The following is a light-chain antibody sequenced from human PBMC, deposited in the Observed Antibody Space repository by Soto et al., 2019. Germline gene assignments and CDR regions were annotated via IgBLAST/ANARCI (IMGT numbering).Light chain of an antibody. CDR1: SSDVGGYKY. CDR2: GVS. Sequence: QSALTQPASVSGSPGQSITISCTGTSSDVGGYKYVSWYQQHPDKAPKLMIYGVSNRPSGVSNRFSGSKSGNTASLTISGLQAEDEADYYCTSYASSSSLRVFGGGTKLTVL. V-gene: IGLV2-14*01. CDR3: TSYASSSSLRV. J-gene: IGLJ3*02.